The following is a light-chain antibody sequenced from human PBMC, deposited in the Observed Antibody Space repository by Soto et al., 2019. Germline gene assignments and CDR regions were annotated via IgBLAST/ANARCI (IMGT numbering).Light chain of an antibody. CDR2: GAS. V-gene: IGKV3-15*01. CDR3: QQYNNWPPYT. Sequence: EIVMTQSPATLSVSPGERATLSCRASQSVSSNLAWYQQKPGQAPRLLIYGASARATGIAARFSGSGSGTEFTLTISSLQSEDFLVYYCQQYNNWPPYTFGQGTKLEIK. CDR1: QSVSSN. J-gene: IGKJ2*01.